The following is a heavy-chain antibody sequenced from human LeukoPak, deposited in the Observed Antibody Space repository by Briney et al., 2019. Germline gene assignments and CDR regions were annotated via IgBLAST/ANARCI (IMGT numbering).Heavy chain of an antibody. CDR2: ISYSGRT. CDR1: GDSISSRSYY. V-gene: IGHV4-39*02. D-gene: IGHD1-7*01. J-gene: IGHJ4*02. Sequence: SETLSLTCTVSGDSISSRSYYWGWIRQPPGKGLEWIGSISYSGRTDYSPSLKSRLTMSVDTSNNHFSLRLRSVTAADTAVYYCVRYTVGTMYQYWGQGTLVTVSS. CDR3: VRYTVGTMYQY.